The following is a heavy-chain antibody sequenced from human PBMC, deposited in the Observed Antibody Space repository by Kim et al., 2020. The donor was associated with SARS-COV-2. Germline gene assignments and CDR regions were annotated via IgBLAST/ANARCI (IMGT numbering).Heavy chain of an antibody. D-gene: IGHD2-2*01. J-gene: IGHJ4*02. CDR3: AREITSRPDS. CDR1: GGSISSSSFH. V-gene: IGHV4-39*07. Sequence: SETLSLTCTVSGGSISSSSFHWGWIRQPPGKGLVWMGSIDYTWNTYYKPSLRSRVTITVDTSKNQFSLKLSSVTAADTAVYYCAREITSRPDSWGQGTRVTVSS. CDR2: IDYTWNT.